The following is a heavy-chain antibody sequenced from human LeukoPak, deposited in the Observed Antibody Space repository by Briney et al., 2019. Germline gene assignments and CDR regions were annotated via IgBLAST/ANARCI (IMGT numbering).Heavy chain of an antibody. CDR3: ARLVGDYVSYYYYYYMDV. CDR2: IYPGDSDT. CDR1: GYSFTSYW. J-gene: IGHJ6*03. Sequence: GESLKISCKGSGYSFTSYWIAWVRQMPGKGLEWMGIIYPGDSDTRYSPSFQGQVTISADKSISTAYLQWSSLKASDTAMYYCARLVGDYVSYYYYYYMDVWGKGTTVTVSS. V-gene: IGHV5-51*01. D-gene: IGHD4-17*01.